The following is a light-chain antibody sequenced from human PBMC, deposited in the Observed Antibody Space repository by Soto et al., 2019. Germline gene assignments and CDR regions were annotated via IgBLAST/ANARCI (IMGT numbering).Light chain of an antibody. V-gene: IGKV1-5*01. Sequence: DIQITHSPSTLSGSVGDRVTIPFQASQDISKYLNWYQQKPGKAPKLLIYDASSLESGVPSRFSGSGSGTEFTLTISSLQPDDFATYYCKQYNSYSKFGQGTKVDIK. CDR1: QDISKY. CDR2: DAS. J-gene: IGKJ1*01. CDR3: KQYNSYSK.